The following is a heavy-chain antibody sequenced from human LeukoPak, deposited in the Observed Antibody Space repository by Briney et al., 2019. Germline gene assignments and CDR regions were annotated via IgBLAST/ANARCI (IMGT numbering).Heavy chain of an antibody. D-gene: IGHD3-16*01. V-gene: IGHV3-7*03. CDR1: GITFSSYW. J-gene: IGHJ6*02. Sequence: GGSLRLSCAASGITFSSYWMNWGRQAPGKGLEWVASINHNGNVNYYVDSVKGRFTISRDNAKNSLYLQMSNLRAEDTAVYFCARGGGLDVWGQGATVTVSS. CDR3: ARGGGLDV. CDR2: INHNGNVN.